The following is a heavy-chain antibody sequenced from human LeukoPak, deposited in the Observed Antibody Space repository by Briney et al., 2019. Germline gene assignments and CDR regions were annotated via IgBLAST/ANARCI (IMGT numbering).Heavy chain of an antibody. CDR3: ARGRRPRYQLPLGDWFDP. CDR1: GGSFSGYY. CDR2: INHSGST. V-gene: IGHV4-34*01. Sequence: SETLSLTCAVYGGSFSGYYWSWIRQSPGKGLEWIGEINHSGSTNYNPSLKSRVTISVDTSKNQFSLKLSSVTAADTAVYYCARGRRPRYQLPLGDWFDPWGQGTLVTVSS. D-gene: IGHD2-2*01. J-gene: IGHJ5*02.